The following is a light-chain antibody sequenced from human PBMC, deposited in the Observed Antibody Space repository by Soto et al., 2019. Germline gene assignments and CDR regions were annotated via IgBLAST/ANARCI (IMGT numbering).Light chain of an antibody. V-gene: IGKV3-20*01. CDR1: QSVSSGY. Sequence: EIVLTQSPDTLSLSPGARATLSCRASQSVSSGYLAWYQHKPGQAPRLLISGASTRATGIPDRFSGSGSGTDVTLTISSLDPEDFAVYYCQQYDTSPPWTFGQGTKVEIK. J-gene: IGKJ1*01. CDR3: QQYDTSPPWT. CDR2: GAS.